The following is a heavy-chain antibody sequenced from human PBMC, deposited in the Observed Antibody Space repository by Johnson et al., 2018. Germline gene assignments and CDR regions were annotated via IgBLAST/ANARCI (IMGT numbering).Heavy chain of an antibody. J-gene: IGHJ1*01. D-gene: IGHD3-22*01. CDR3: ARDDTYYYDSSGYYAGYFQH. CDR1: GGSISSYY. Sequence: VQLVESGPGLVKPSETLSLTCTVSGGSISSYYWSWIRQPPGKGLEWIGYLYYSGSTNYNPSLKSRVTILVDTSKNQFSLKLSSATAADTAVYYCARDDTYYYDSSGYYAGYFQHWGQGTLVTVSS. V-gene: IGHV4-59*01. CDR2: LYYSGST.